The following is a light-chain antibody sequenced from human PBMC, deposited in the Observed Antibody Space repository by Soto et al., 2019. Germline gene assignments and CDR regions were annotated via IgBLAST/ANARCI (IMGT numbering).Light chain of an antibody. V-gene: IGKV3-20*01. CDR3: QQYGSSPVT. Sequence: IVLTQSPGTLSLSPGERATLSCRASQSLTNSSIACYQQKPGQAPRRLIYDTSSRATGIPDRFSGSGSGTDFTLTISRLEPEDFAVYYCQQYGSSPVTFGQGTKVDI. CDR1: QSLTNSS. CDR2: DTS. J-gene: IGKJ1*01.